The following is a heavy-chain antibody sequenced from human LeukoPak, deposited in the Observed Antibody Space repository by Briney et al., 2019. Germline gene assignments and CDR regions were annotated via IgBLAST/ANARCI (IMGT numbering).Heavy chain of an antibody. CDR1: GGTFSSYA. CDR2: IIPIFGTA. J-gene: IGHJ4*02. D-gene: IGHD3-10*01. V-gene: IGHV1-69*06. Sequence: SVKVSCKASGGTFSSYAISWVRQAPGQGLEWMGGIIPIFGTANYAQKFQGRVTITADKSTSTAYMELSSLRSEDTAEYYCAREGWFGELFPPTLDYWGQGTLVTVSS. CDR3: AREGWFGELFPPTLDY.